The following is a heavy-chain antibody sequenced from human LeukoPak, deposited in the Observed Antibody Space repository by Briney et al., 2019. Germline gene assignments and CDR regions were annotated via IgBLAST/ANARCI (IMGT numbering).Heavy chain of an antibody. D-gene: IGHD1-1*01. CDR1: GFTFSSYE. CDR2: ISSSGSTI. Sequence: GGSLRLSCAASGFTFSSYEMNWVRQAPGKGLEWVSYISSSGSTIYYADSVKGRFTISRDNAKNSLYLQMNSLRAEDTAVYYCARDAVRDYYYYYMDVWGKGTTVTVSS. J-gene: IGHJ6*03. V-gene: IGHV3-48*03. CDR3: ARDAVRDYYYYYMDV.